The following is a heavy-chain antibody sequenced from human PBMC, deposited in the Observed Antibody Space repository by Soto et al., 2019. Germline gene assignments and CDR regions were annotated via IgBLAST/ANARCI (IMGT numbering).Heavy chain of an antibody. D-gene: IGHD1-7*01. J-gene: IGHJ6*03. CDR2: TYYRNRWYY. V-gene: IGHV6-1*01. Sequence: QVQLQESGPGLVKPSQTLSLTCVISGDSVSSNSAAWNWIRQSPSRGLEWLGRTYYRNRWYYDYAVSVVSRITVNADTSENQFSLQFTSVTPEDTAVYYCAGTTSHYWYYMDVWGKGTTVTVSS. CDR1: GDSVSSNSAA. CDR3: AGTTSHYWYYMDV.